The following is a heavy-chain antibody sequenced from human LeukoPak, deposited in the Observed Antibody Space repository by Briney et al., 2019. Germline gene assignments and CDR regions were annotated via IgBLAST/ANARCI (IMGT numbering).Heavy chain of an antibody. Sequence: AGGSLRLSCAASGFTFSSYSMNWVRQAPGKGLEWVSSISSSSDYIYYADSVKGRFTISRDNSKDSLYLQMSSLRAEDTAVYYCARVWSMIREYVEYWGQGTLVTVSS. CDR3: ARVWSMIREYVEY. CDR1: GFTFSSYS. J-gene: IGHJ4*02. D-gene: IGHD3-10*01. CDR2: ISSSSDYI. V-gene: IGHV3-21*01.